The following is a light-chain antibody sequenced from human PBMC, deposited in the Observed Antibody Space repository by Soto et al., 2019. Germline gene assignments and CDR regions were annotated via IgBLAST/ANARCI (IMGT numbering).Light chain of an antibody. CDR3: CSYAGSYTVYV. V-gene: IGLV2-11*01. J-gene: IGLJ1*01. CDR1: SSDVGGYNY. Sequence: QSVLTQPRSVSGSHGQSVTISCTGTSSDVGGYNYVSWYQQHPGKAPKLMIYDVSKRPSGVPDRFSGSKSGNTASLTISGLQAEDEADYYCCSYAGSYTVYVFGTGTKVTVL. CDR2: DVS.